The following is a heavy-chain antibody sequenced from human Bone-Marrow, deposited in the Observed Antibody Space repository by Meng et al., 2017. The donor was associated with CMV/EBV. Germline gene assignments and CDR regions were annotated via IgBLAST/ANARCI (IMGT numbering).Heavy chain of an antibody. V-gene: IGHV3-21*01. CDR1: SFI. Sequence: SFINIWVRQAPGKGLEWVSSISSSSSYIYYADSVKGRFTISRDNAKNSLYLQMNSLRAEDTAVYYCARVTARGYITGNTWDPRANWFDPWGHGTLVTVSS. CDR3: ARVTARGYITGNTWDPRANWFDP. D-gene: IGHD1-7*01. CDR2: ISSSSSYI. J-gene: IGHJ5*02.